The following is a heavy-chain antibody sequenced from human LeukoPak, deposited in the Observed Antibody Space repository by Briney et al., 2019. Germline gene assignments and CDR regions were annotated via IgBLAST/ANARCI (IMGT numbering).Heavy chain of an antibody. CDR2: IDNNGIT. CDR3: ARGRLPIDY. D-gene: IGHD6-25*01. CDR1: GESFSGNF. J-gene: IGHJ4*02. Sequence: SETLSLTCAVSGESFSGNFWTWIRQSPGKGLEWIGEIDNNGITNYNPSLKSRVTISVDTSKNQFSLKLSSVTAADTAVYYCARGRLPIDYWGQGTLVTVSS. V-gene: IGHV4-34*01.